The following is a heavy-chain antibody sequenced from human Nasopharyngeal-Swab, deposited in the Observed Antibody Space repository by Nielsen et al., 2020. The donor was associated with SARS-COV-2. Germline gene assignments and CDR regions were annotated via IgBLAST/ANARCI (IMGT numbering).Heavy chain of an antibody. Sequence: GESLKISCAASGFTFSSYAMSWVRQAPGKGLELVSGLTASGGKTYYADSVKGRFTLPRDSSKSTLYLQMSSLRAEDTAVYYCAKGSYYPSYYFDYWGQGALVSVSS. V-gene: IGHV3-23*01. CDR3: AKGSYYPSYYFDY. CDR2: LTASGGKT. J-gene: IGHJ4*02. D-gene: IGHD1-26*01. CDR1: GFTFSSYA.